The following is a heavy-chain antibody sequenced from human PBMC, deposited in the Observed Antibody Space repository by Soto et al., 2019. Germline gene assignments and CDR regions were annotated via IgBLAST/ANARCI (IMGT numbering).Heavy chain of an antibody. J-gene: IGHJ6*03. CDR3: VRALMTTVLGAYIDV. CDR1: GYTFTSYA. CDR2: INAGNGNT. V-gene: IGHV1-3*01. Sequence: ASVKVYCKASGYTFTSYAMHLVRQAPGQRLEWMGWINAGNGNTKYSQKCQGRVTITRDTSASTAYMELSSVGSEDTAVYYCVRALMTTVLGAYIDVWRKGTTVTVTS. D-gene: IGHD4-4*01.